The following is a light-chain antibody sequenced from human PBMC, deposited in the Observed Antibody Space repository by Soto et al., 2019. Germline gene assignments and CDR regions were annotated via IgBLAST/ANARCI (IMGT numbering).Light chain of an antibody. CDR3: CSYTDGSSLV. J-gene: IGLJ3*02. Sequence: QSALTQPRSVSGSPGQSVTISCTGTSGDVVGYTYVSWYQQHPGKAPKVIIYDVTQRPSGVPDRFSGSKSGNAASLTISGLQAEDEADYYCCSYTDGSSLVFGGGTKVTVL. CDR1: SGDVVGYTY. CDR2: DVT. V-gene: IGLV2-11*01.